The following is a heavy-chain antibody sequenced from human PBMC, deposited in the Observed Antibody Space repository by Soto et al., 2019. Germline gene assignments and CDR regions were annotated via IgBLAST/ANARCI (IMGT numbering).Heavy chain of an antibody. D-gene: IGHD2-8*02. CDR3: ARGGDPTAGGTGAFDI. CDR2: IHFSGSS. CDR1: GGSISANY. Sequence: SETLSLTCTVTGGSISANYWSWARQPPGEELEWIGYIHFSGSSSYNPSLKSRITISGDTSKNQFSLKVTSVIAADTAVYYCARGGDPTAGGTGAFDIWGQGIMVTVSS. J-gene: IGHJ3*02. V-gene: IGHV4-59*01.